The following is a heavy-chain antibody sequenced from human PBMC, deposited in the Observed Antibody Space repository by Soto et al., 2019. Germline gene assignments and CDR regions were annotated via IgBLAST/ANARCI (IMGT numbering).Heavy chain of an antibody. CDR2: ISYDGSNK. V-gene: IGHV3-30*18. J-gene: IGHJ4*02. CDR1: GFTFSSYG. Sequence: GGSLRLSCAASGFTFSSYGMHWVRQAPGKGLEWVAVISYDGSNKYYADSVKGRFTISRDNSKNTLYLQMNSLRAEDTAVYYCAKVGIVAPGDYWGQGTLVTVS. CDR3: AKVGIVAPGDY. D-gene: IGHD5-12*01.